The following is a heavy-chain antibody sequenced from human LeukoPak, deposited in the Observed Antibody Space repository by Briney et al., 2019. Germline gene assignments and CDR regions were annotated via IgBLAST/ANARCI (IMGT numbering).Heavy chain of an antibody. CDR1: GFTFSDYY. D-gene: IGHD3-16*01. CDR2: ISSSGSTI. V-gene: IGHV3-11*01. CDR3: AKDDDWGRYKH. Sequence: GGSLRLSCAASGFTFSDYYMSWIRQAPGKGLEWVSYISSSGSTIYYADSVKGRFTISRDNAKNSLYLQMNSLRAEDTAMYYCAKDDDWGRYKHWGQGTLVTVSS. J-gene: IGHJ1*01.